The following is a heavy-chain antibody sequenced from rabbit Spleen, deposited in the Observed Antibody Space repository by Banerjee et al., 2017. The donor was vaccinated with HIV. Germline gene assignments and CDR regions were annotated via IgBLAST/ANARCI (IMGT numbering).Heavy chain of an antibody. J-gene: IGHJ6*01. CDR3: ARDTSSSFSSYGMDL. CDR1: GFSFSNKAV. Sequence: QEQLLESGGGLVKPEGSLKLSCTASGFSFSNKAVMCWVRQAPGKGLEWITCINAVTGKAVYASWAKGRFTFSKTSSTTVTLQVTRLTAADTATYFCARDTSSSFSSYGMDLWGPGTLVTVS. D-gene: IGHD1-1*01. CDR2: INAVTGKA. V-gene: IGHV1S45*01.